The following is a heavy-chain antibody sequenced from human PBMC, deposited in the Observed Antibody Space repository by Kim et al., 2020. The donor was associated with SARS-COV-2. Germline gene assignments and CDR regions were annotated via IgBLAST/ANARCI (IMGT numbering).Heavy chain of an antibody. D-gene: IGHD3-10*02. CDR3: ARRPTMLGDYYYYGMDV. CDR1: GGSISNYY. V-gene: IGHV4-59*08. Sequence: SETLSLTCTVSGGSISNYYWSWIRQPPGKGLEWIGYIYYSGSTNYNPSLKSRVTISVDTSKNQFSLKLSSVTAADTAVYYCARRPTMLGDYYYYGMDVWGQGTTVTVSS. J-gene: IGHJ6*02. CDR2: IYYSGST.